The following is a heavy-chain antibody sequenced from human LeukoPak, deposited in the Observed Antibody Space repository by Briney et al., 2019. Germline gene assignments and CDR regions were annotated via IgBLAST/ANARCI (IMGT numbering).Heavy chain of an antibody. CDR2: MNPNSGNT. J-gene: IGHJ6*02. V-gene: IGHV1-8*01. D-gene: IGHD1-26*01. CDR3: ARGQVSGYYYYGMDV. CDR1: GYTFTSYD. Sequence: GASVKVSCKASGYTFTSYDIDWVRQATGQGLEWMGWMNPNSGNTGYAQKFQGRVTMTRNTSISTAYMELSSLRSEDTAVYYCARGQVSGYYYYGMDVWGQGTTVTVSS.